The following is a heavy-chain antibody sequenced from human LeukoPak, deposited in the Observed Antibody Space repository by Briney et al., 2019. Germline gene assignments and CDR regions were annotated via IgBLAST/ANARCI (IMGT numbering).Heavy chain of an antibody. Sequence: GGSLRLSCVASGFTFSDSVIHWVRQAPGKGLEWVAVISHDVKTTYYADSAKGRFTISRDNSKNTLYLQMNSLRAEDTAVYYCARDPYGGYVLDYWGQGTLVTVSS. V-gene: IGHV3-30*04. D-gene: IGHD5-12*01. J-gene: IGHJ4*02. CDR2: ISHDVKTT. CDR1: GFTFSDSV. CDR3: ARDPYGGYVLDY.